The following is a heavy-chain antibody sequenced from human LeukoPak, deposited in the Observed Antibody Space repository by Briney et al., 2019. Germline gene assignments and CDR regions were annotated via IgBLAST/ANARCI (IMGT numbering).Heavy chain of an antibody. Sequence: ASVKVSCKASGYTFTGYFMHWVRQAPGQGLEWMGWINPNNGATNYAQNFQGRVTMTRDTSISTAYMELSRLRSDDTAVYYCARVNNYYDSSGDYLYYFDSWDQGTLVTVSS. D-gene: IGHD3-22*01. CDR3: ARVNNYYDSSGDYLYYFDS. V-gene: IGHV1-2*02. CDR1: GYTFTGYF. CDR2: INPNNGAT. J-gene: IGHJ4*02.